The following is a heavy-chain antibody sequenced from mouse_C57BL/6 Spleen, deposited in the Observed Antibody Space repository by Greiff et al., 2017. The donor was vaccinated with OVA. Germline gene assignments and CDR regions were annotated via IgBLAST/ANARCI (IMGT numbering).Heavy chain of an antibody. J-gene: IGHJ3*01. V-gene: IGHV5-9-1*02. CDR1: GFTFSSYA. CDR2: ISSGGDYI. CDR3: TITGTGSWFAY. Sequence: EVKLMESGEGLVKPGGSLKLSCAASGFTFSSYAMSWVRQTPEKRLEWVAYISSGGDYIYYADTVKGRFTISRDNARNTLYLQMSSLKSEDTAMYYCTITGTGSWFAYWGQGTLVTVSA. D-gene: IGHD4-1*01.